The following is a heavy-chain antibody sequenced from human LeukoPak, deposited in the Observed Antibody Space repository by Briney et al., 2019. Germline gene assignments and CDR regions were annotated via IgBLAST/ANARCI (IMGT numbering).Heavy chain of an antibody. J-gene: IGHJ4*02. CDR3: ARGRYQLLSSYYFDY. V-gene: IGHV4-39*07. D-gene: IGHD2-2*01. CDR1: GGSIRSSCYY. Sequence: PSETLSLTCTVSGGSIRSSCYYWGWIRQPPGKGLEWIGEINHSGSTNYNPSLKSRVTISVDTSKNQFSLKLSSVTAADTAVYYCARGRYQLLSSYYFDYWGQGTLVTVSS. CDR2: INHSGST.